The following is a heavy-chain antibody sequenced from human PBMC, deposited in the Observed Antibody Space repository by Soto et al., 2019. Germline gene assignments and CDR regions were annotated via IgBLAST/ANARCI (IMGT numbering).Heavy chain of an antibody. J-gene: IGHJ4*02. CDR2: IFYSGTT. CDR1: VGSVSSHY. Sequence: WETLSLTCTGSVGSVSSHYWTWIRQSPGKGLEWIGFIFYSGTTSYNPSLKSRVTISVDRSKQQFSLRLTSVTAADTAVYYCARISTYNSFDFRGPGTLVTVSS. V-gene: IGHV4-59*02. D-gene: IGHD1-1*01. CDR3: ARISTYNSFDF.